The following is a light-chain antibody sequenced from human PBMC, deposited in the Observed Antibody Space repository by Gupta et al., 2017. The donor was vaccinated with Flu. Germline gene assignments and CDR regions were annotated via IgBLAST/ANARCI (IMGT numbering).Light chain of an antibody. Sequence: KVTISCSGSSSNIGNNDVSWYQQLPGTAPKLLIYDDNKRPSGIPDRFSGSKSGTAATLGITGLQTGDEADYYCGTWDSSLSVYVFGTGTKVTVL. V-gene: IGLV1-51*01. CDR2: DDN. J-gene: IGLJ1*01. CDR3: GTWDSSLSVYV. CDR1: SSNIGNND.